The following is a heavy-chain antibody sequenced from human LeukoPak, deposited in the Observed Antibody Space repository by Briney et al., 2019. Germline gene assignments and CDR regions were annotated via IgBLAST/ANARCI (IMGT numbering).Heavy chain of an antibody. V-gene: IGHV4-30-2*01. CDR3: AREGRSWGFDY. Sequence: PSQTLSLTCAVSGGSISSGGYSWSWIRQPPGKGLEWIGYIYHSGSTYYNPSLKSRVTISVDRSKNQFSLKLSSVTAADTAVYYCAREGRSWGFDYWGQGTLVTVSS. CDR1: GGSISSGGYS. D-gene: IGHD7-27*01. CDR2: IYHSGST. J-gene: IGHJ4*02.